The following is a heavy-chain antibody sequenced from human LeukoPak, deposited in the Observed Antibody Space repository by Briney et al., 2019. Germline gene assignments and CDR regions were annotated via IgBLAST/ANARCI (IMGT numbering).Heavy chain of an antibody. CDR3: ARTDYYYYMDV. Sequence: SETLSLTCTVSGGSLSTYYWSWIRQPPGKGLEWIGYIYYSGSTNYNPSLKSRVTISVDTSKNQFSLRLSSVTAADTAVYYCARTDYYYYMDVWGKGTTVTVSS. V-gene: IGHV4-59*01. J-gene: IGHJ6*03. CDR1: GGSLSTYY. CDR2: IYYSGST.